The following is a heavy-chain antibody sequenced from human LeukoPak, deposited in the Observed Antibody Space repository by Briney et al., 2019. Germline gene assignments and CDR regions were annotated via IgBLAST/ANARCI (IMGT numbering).Heavy chain of an antibody. CDR2: INHSGST. V-gene: IGHV4-34*01. D-gene: IGHD4-23*01. J-gene: IGHJ4*02. CDR3: ARPMTTVVPGWYY. CDR1: GGSFSGYY. Sequence: SETLSLTCAVYGGSFSGYYWSWIRQPPGKGLEWIGEINHSGSTNYNPSLKSRVTISVDTSKNQFSLKLSSVTAADTAVYYCARPMTTVVPGWYYWGQGTLVTVSS.